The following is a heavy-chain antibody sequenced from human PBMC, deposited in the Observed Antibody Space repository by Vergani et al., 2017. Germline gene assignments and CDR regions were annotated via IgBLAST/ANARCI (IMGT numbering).Heavy chain of an antibody. J-gene: IGHJ6*03. CDR1: GFTFSSYG. V-gene: IGHV3-30*18. CDR3: AKDHHATSYYYYYMDV. Sequence: QVQLVESGGGVVQPGRSLRLSCAASGFTFSSYGMHWVRQAPGKGLEWVAVISYDGSNKYYADSVKGRFTISRDNSENTLYLQMNSLRAEDTAVYYCAKDHHATSYYYYYMDVWGKGTTVTVSS. CDR2: ISYDGSNK.